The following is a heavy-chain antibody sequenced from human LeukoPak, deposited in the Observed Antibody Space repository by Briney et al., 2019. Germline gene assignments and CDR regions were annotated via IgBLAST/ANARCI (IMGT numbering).Heavy chain of an antibody. CDR3: ARRGHAAVPTQKDDALDI. Sequence: GGSLRLSCGASGFTFSSYSMNWVRQAPGKGLEWVSAISSSSTYIYYADSVKGRFTIFRDNAKNSVFLQMNSLRAEDTAVYYCARRGHAAVPTQKDDALDIWGQGTLVTVSS. CDR1: GFTFSSYS. D-gene: IGHD6-25*01. V-gene: IGHV3-21*01. J-gene: IGHJ3*02. CDR2: ISSSSTYI.